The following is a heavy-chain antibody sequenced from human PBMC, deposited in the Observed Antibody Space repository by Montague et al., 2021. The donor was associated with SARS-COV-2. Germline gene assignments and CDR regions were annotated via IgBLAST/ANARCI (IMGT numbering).Heavy chain of an antibody. V-gene: IGHV6-1*01. CDR2: TYYRSKWYN. CDR3: ARGADRYYFYGMDV. D-gene: IGHD6-19*01. Sequence: CAISGDSVSSNSAAWNWIRQSPSRGLERLGRTYYRSKWYNEYAVSVNSRITINPDTSKNQFSLQVNSVTPEDTAVCYCARGADRYYFYGMDVWGQGTTVTVSS. CDR1: GDSVSSNSAA. J-gene: IGHJ6*02.